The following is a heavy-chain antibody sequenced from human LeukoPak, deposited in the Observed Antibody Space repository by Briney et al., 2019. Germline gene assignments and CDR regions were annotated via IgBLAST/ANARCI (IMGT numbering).Heavy chain of an antibody. V-gene: IGHV4-59*01. CDR1: SGSISSYY. Sequence: SETLSLTCTVSSGSISSYYWSWIRQPPGKGLEWIGYIYYSGSTNYNPSLKSRVTISVDTSKNQFSLKLSSVTAADTAVYYCARSNSGSYWYYFDYWGQGTLVTVSS. D-gene: IGHD1-26*01. CDR2: IYYSGST. J-gene: IGHJ4*02. CDR3: ARSNSGSYWYYFDY.